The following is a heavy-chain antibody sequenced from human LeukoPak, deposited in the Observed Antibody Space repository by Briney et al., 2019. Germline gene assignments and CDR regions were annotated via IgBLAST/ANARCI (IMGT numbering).Heavy chain of an antibody. Sequence: ASVKVSCKASGYTFTGYYMHWVRQAPGQGLEWMGWINPNSGGTNYAQKFQGRVTMTRDTSISTAYMELSRLRSDDTPVYYCARVAARPDYYYYMDVWGKGTTVTVSS. CDR2: INPNSGGT. D-gene: IGHD6-6*01. CDR1: GYTFTGYY. V-gene: IGHV1-2*02. CDR3: ARVAARPDYYYYMDV. J-gene: IGHJ6*03.